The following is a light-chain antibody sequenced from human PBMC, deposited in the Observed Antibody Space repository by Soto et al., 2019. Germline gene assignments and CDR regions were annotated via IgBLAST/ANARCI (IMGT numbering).Light chain of an antibody. CDR2: EVS. V-gene: IGLV2-14*01. CDR3: SSYTSSSIDYV. CDR1: SSDVGGYNY. Sequence: QSALTQPASVYGSPGQSITVSCTGTSSDVGGYNYVSWYQQHPGKAPKLMIYEVSNRPSGVSNRFSGSKSGNTASLTISGLQAEDEADYYCSSYTSSSIDYVFGTGTKLTLL. J-gene: IGLJ1*01.